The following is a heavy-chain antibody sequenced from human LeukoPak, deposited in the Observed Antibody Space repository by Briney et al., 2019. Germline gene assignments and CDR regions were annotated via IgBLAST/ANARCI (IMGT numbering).Heavy chain of an antibody. J-gene: IGHJ5*02. CDR1: GFTFSSYA. V-gene: IGHV3-23*01. Sequence: GGSLRLSCAASGFTFSSYAMSWVRQAPGKGLEWVSSISNSGDTTYYAGSVKGRFTISRDNSKNTLYLQMNSLRAEDTAVYYCAKDSVWYYYDSSGYYLTRDLAAGFDLWGQGTLVTVSS. CDR3: AKDSVWYYYDSSGYYLTRDLAAGFDL. D-gene: IGHD3-22*01. CDR2: ISNSGDTT.